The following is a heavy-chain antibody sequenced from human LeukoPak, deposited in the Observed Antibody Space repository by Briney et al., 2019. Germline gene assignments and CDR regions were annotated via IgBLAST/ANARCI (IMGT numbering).Heavy chain of an antibody. D-gene: IGHD3-10*01. CDR3: ARGRTYYYGSEERGFDY. Sequence: GASVKVSCKASGYTFTDYFIHWVRQAPGQGLEWMGWIIPNSGGTNFAQKFQDRVTMTRDTSISTAYMELNTLTSDDTAVYYCARGRTYYYGSEERGFDYWGQGTLVTVSS. J-gene: IGHJ4*02. V-gene: IGHV1-2*02. CDR2: IIPNSGGT. CDR1: GYTFTDYF.